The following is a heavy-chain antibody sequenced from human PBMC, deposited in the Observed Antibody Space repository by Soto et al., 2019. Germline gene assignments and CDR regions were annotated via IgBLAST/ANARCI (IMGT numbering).Heavy chain of an antibody. V-gene: IGHV3-74*01. CDR3: AKSITARPSDY. Sequence: PGGSLRLSCVASGFKFDYYWMHWVRQAPGEGLMWVSRLQTDGSHPDYADSVKGRFTISRDNSKNTLYLQMNSLRAEDTAVYYCAKSITARPSDYWGQGALVTVSS. CDR2: LQTDGSHP. D-gene: IGHD6-6*01. J-gene: IGHJ4*02. CDR1: GFKFDYYW.